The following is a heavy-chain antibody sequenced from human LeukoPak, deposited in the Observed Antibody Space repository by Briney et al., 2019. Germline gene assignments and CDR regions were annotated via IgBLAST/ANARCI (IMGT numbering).Heavy chain of an antibody. CDR2: IYSGGST. V-gene: IGHV3-53*01. CDR3: ARTLWFGEFHAGAFDI. Sequence: GGSLRLSCAASGFTVSSNYMSWVRQAPGKGLEWVSVIYSGGSTYYADSVKGRFTISRDNSKNTLYLQMNSLRAEDTAVHYCARTLWFGEFHAGAFDIWGQGTMVTVSS. CDR1: GFTVSSNY. D-gene: IGHD3-10*01. J-gene: IGHJ3*02.